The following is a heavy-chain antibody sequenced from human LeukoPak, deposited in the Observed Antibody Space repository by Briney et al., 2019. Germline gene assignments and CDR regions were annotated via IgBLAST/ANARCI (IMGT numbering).Heavy chain of an antibody. Sequence: PSETLSLTCTVSGGSISSYYWSWIRQPAGKGLEWIGRIYTSGSTTYNPSLKSRVTMSVDTSKNQFSLKLSSVTAADTAVYYCARDLDYGDYGNWFDPWGQGTLVTVSS. J-gene: IGHJ5*02. D-gene: IGHD4-17*01. CDR1: GGSISSYY. V-gene: IGHV4-4*07. CDR2: IYTSGST. CDR3: ARDLDYGDYGNWFDP.